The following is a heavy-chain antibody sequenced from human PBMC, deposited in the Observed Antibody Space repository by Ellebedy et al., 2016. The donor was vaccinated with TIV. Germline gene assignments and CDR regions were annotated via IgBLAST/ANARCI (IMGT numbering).Heavy chain of an antibody. CDR1: GFSLSTSGVG. D-gene: IGHD2-2*01. V-gene: IGHV2-5*01. J-gene: IGHJ4*02. Sequence: SGPTLVXPTQTLTLTCTFSGFSLSTSGVGVGWIRQPPGKALEWLALIYWNDDKRYSPSLKSRLTITKDTSKNQVVLTMTNMDPVDTATYYCAHREVVPAAIVAAAGTVVEYYFDYWGQGTLVTVSS. CDR2: IYWNDDK. CDR3: AHREVVPAAIVAAAGTVVEYYFDY.